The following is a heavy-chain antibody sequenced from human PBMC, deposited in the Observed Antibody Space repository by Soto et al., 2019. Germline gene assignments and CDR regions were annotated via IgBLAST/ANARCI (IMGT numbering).Heavy chain of an antibody. D-gene: IGHD1-1*01. CDR1: GASISGFY. CDR3: VRDGTKTLRDWFDP. Sequence: SETLSLTCTVSGASISGFYWSWIRKSAGKGLEWIGRIYATGTTDYNPSLKSRVMMSADTSKKQFSLKLRSVTAADTAVYYCVRDGTKTLRDWFDPWGQGISVTVSS. J-gene: IGHJ5*02. V-gene: IGHV4-4*07. CDR2: IYATGTT.